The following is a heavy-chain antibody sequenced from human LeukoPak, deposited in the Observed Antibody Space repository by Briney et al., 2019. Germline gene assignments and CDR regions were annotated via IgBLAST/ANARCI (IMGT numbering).Heavy chain of an antibody. CDR2: IRSKAYGGTT. V-gene: IGHV3-49*03. J-gene: IGHJ4*02. CDR3: TRAYGGNPFDY. Sequence: GGSLRLSCTASGFTFGDYAMSWFRQAPGKGLEWVGFIRSKAYGGTTEYAASVKGRFTISRDDSKSIAYLQMNSLKTEDTAVYYCTRAYGGNPFDYWDQGTLVTVSS. D-gene: IGHD4-23*01. CDR1: GFTFGDYA.